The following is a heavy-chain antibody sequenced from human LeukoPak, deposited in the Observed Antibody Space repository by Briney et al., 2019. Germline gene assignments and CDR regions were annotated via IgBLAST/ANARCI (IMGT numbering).Heavy chain of an antibody. CDR2: INPNSGGT. V-gene: IGHV1-2*02. Sequence: GASVKVSCKASGYPFTDYYIHWVRQAPGQGLEWMGWINPNSGGTKYAQKFQGRVTLTRDTSISTAYMELKRLTSDDTAVYFCARWGGGNYGREDYWGQGSLVTVSS. CDR3: ARWGGGNYGREDY. J-gene: IGHJ4*02. D-gene: IGHD4-11*01. CDR1: GYPFTDYY.